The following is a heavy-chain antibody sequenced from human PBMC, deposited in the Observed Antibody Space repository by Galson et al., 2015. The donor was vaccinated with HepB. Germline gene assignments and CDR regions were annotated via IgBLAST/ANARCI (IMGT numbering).Heavy chain of an antibody. CDR2: IYYSGST. D-gene: IGHD3-22*01. CDR1: GGSISSGDYY. CDR3: ARVSQIDYYDTKGGFDY. Sequence: LSLTCTVSGGSISSGDYYWSWIRQPPGKGLEWIGYIYYSGSTYYNPSLKSRVTISVDTSKNQFSLKLSSVTAADTAVYYCARVSQIDYYDTKGGFDYWGQGTLVTVSS. J-gene: IGHJ4*02. V-gene: IGHV4-30-4*01.